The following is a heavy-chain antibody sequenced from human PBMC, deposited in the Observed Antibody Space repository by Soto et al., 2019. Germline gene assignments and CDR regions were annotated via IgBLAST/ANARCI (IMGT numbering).Heavy chain of an antibody. CDR2: INHSEYT. CDR1: GGSFSSFY. V-gene: IGHV4-34*01. D-gene: IGHD3-10*01. J-gene: IGHJ4*02. Sequence: QVQLQQWGAGLLKPLETLSLTCAVSGGSFSSFYWSWIRQSPQKGLEWIGEINHSEYTNYNPSLKSRVTLSVETSKAQFSLRLTSVTAADTAVYYCARGRRERDYYGSGSPFDIWGQGIQVIVSS. CDR3: ARGRRERDYYGSGSPFDI.